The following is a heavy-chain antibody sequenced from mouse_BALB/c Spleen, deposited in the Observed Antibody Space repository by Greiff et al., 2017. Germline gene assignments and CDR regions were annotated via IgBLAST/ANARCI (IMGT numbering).Heavy chain of an antibody. Sequence: VQLKQSGPGLVKPSQSLSLTCSVTGYSITSGYYWNWIRQFPGNKLEWMGYISYDGSNNYNPSLKNRISITRDTSKNQFFLKLNSVTTEDTATYYCAREGITTVVAPYYYAMDYWGQGTSVTVSS. CDR3: AREGITTVVAPYYYAMDY. CDR2: ISYDGSN. V-gene: IGHV3-6*02. CDR1: GYSITSGYY. J-gene: IGHJ4*01. D-gene: IGHD1-1*01.